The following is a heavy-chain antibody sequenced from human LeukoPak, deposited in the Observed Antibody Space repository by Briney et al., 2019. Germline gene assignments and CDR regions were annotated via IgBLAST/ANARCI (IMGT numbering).Heavy chain of an antibody. Sequence: PSETLSLTCTVSGGSINGGNYYWTWLRQPAGTGLEWIGRIYPSGSTNYNPSLTSRVTISVDTSKNPFSLKLSFVTAADTAVYYCARSTPRRGYSYGYEFGVFDYWGQGTLVTVSS. D-gene: IGHD5-18*01. CDR2: IYPSGST. V-gene: IGHV4-61*02. CDR3: ARSTPRRGYSYGYEFGVFDY. J-gene: IGHJ4*02. CDR1: GGSINGGNYY.